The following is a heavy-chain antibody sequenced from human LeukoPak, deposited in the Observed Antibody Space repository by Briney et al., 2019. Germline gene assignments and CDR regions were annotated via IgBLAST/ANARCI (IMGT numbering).Heavy chain of an antibody. D-gene: IGHD3-22*01. J-gene: IGHJ3*02. V-gene: IGHV4-59*01. CDR2: IYYSGST. Sequence: PAETLSLTCTVSSGSISSYYWSWIRQPPRKGLEWIGYIYYSGSTNYNPSLKSRVTISVDTSKNQFSLKLSSVTAADTAVYYCARGKTYYDISKDAFDIWGQGTMVNVSS. CDR1: SGSISSYY. CDR3: ARGKTYYDISKDAFDI.